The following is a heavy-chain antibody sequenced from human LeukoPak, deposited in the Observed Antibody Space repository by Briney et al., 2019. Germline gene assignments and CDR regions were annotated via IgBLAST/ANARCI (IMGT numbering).Heavy chain of an antibody. V-gene: IGHV4-39*07. CDR3: ARDLIRGTVVTPDHWFDP. J-gene: IGHJ5*02. Sequence: PSETLSLTCTVSGGSISSSSYYWGWIRQPPGKGLEWIGSIYYSGSTHYNPSLKSRVTISVDTSKNQFSLKLSSVTAADTAVYYCARDLIRGTVVTPDHWFDPWGQGTLVTVSS. CDR2: IYYSGST. D-gene: IGHD4-23*01. CDR1: GGSISSSSYY.